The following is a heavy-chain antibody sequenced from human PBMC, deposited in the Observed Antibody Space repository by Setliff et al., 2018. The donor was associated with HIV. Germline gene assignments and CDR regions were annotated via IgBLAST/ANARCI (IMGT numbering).Heavy chain of an antibody. CDR2: IIPIFGTA. CDR1: GGTFSSYA. J-gene: IGHJ4*02. CDR3: ARGEQQLVLVGSYDY. Sequence: SVKVSCKASGGTFSSYAISWVRQAPGQGLEWMGGIIPIFGTANYAQKFQGRVTITTDESTSTAYMELSSLRSEDTAVYYCARGEQQLVLVGSYDYWGQGTLVTSPQ. V-gene: IGHV1-69*05. D-gene: IGHD6-13*01.